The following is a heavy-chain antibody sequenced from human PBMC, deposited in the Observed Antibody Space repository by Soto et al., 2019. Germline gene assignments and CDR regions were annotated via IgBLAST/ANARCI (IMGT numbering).Heavy chain of an antibody. CDR1: GFTFSSYA. CDR2: ISGSGGST. CDR3: ANNGRRELVRRVDWFDP. J-gene: IGHJ5*02. Sequence: EVQLLESGGGLVQPGGSLRLSCAASGFTFSSYAMSWVRQAPGKGLEWVSAISGSGGSTYYADSVKGRFTISRDNSKNTLYLQMNRLRAEDTAVYYCANNGRRELVRRVDWFDPWGQGTLVTVSS. D-gene: IGHD6-13*01. V-gene: IGHV3-23*01.